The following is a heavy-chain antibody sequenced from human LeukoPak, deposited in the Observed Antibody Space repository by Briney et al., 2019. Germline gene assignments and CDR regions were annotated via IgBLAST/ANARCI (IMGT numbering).Heavy chain of an antibody. CDR2: FYTSGNS. CDR3: ARLSTVTTSFDY. V-gene: IGHV4-59*10. D-gene: IGHD4-17*01. J-gene: IGHJ4*02. CDR1: GGSISTYY. Sequence: SETLSLTCAVYGGSISTYYWSWIRQPAGKGLEWIGRFYTSGNSYYNPSLKSRVTMSVDTSKNQFSLQLSSVTAADTAVYYCARLSTVTTSFDYWGQGTLVTVSS.